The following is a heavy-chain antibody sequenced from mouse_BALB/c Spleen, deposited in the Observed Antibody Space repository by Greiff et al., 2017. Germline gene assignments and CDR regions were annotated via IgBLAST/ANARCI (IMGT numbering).Heavy chain of an antibody. CDR1: GFNIKDTY. J-gene: IGHJ2*01. Sequence: VQLKESGAELVKPGASVKLSCTASGFNIKDTYMHWVKQRPEQGLEWIGRIDPANVNTKYDPKFQGKATITADTSSNTAYLQLSSLTSEDTAVYYCARGGNPTYYFDYWGQGTTLTVSS. D-gene: IGHD2-1*01. V-gene: IGHV14-3*02. CDR3: ARGGNPTYYFDY. CDR2: IDPANVNT.